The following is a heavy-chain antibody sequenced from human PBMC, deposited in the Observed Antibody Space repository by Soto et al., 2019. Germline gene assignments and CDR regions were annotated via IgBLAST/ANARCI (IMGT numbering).Heavy chain of an antibody. D-gene: IGHD6-19*01. CDR1: GFSFRNYY. J-gene: IGHJ4*02. Sequence: QVQLVESGGGLVKPGGSLRLSCAASGFSFRNYYMTWIRQAPGMGLEWVSYISTSGSTIYYADSVKGRFTVSRDNAKNSLYLEMSSLRAEDTAVYYCARDLNIAVAGVWKFSVESLAYWGQGALVTVSS. CDR3: ARDLNIAVAGVWKFSVESLAY. CDR2: ISTSGSTI. V-gene: IGHV3-11*01.